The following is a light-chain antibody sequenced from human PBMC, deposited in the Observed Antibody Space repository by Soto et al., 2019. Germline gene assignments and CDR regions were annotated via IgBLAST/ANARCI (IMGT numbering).Light chain of an antibody. CDR2: GAS. CDR3: QQRSNWPPIT. J-gene: IGKJ5*01. CDR1: QSVSGN. V-gene: IGKV3-11*01. Sequence: EIVLTQSPATLSVSPGERATLSCRASQSVSGNYLAWYQQKPGQAPRLLIYGASTRATGIPARFSGSGSGTDFTLTISSLEPEDFAVYYCQQRSNWPPITFGQGTRLEIK.